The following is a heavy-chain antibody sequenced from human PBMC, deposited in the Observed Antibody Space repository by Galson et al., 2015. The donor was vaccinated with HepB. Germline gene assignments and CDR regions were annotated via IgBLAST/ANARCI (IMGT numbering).Heavy chain of an antibody. CDR1: GYTFTSYH. V-gene: IGHV1-18*04. J-gene: IGHJ4*02. CDR3: ARDVLAVAGTDFDY. Sequence: SVKVSCKASGYTFTSYHITWVRQAPGQGLEWMGWISGYNGDTNYARELQGRVTMTIDTSTTTAYMELRSLRSDDTAVYYCARDVLAVAGTDFDYWGQGTLVTVSP. D-gene: IGHD6-19*01. CDR2: ISGYNGDT.